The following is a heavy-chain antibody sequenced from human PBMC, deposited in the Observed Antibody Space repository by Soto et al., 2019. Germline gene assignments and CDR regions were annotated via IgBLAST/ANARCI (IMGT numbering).Heavy chain of an antibody. D-gene: IGHD1-26*01. J-gene: IGHJ4*02. CDR1: GGSFSPYA. V-gene: IGHV1-69*01. CDR3: ANVVEWGNKDDY. CDR2: IIHGIGSA. Sequence: QVQMVQSGAEVKKLGSSVTVSCKASGGSFSPYAIHWVRQAPGRGLEWMGAIIHGIGSAKYAQKLQGRITITANVSASTVYMEMSSLTSEDTAIYFCANVVEWGNKDDYWGQGTLVTVSS.